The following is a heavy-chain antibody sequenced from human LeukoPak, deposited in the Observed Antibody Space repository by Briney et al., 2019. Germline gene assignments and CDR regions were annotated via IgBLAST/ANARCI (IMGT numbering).Heavy chain of an antibody. Sequence: GGSLRLSCAASGFTFSSYWMSWVRQAPGKGLEWVANIKQDGSEKYYVDSVKGRFTISRDNAKNSLYLQMNSLRAEDTAVYYCATHSSGWVPYYFDYWGQGILVTVSS. CDR3: ATHSSGWVPYYFDY. V-gene: IGHV3-7*01. D-gene: IGHD6-19*01. J-gene: IGHJ4*02. CDR2: IKQDGSEK. CDR1: GFTFSSYW.